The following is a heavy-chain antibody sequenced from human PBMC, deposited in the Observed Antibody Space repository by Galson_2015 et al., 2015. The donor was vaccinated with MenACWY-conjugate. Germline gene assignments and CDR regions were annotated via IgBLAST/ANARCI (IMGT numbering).Heavy chain of an antibody. CDR1: GFTFSSFS. J-gene: IGHJ5*02. CDR2: ISATSATI. D-gene: IGHD6-13*01. V-gene: IGHV3-21*01. CDR3: ARTAGSVPP. Sequence: CAASGFTFSSFSMNWVRQAPGKGLEWVSSISATSATIYYADSVKGRFTISRDNAKNSLYLRMNSLRAEDTAVYYCARTAGSVPPWGLGTLVTVSS.